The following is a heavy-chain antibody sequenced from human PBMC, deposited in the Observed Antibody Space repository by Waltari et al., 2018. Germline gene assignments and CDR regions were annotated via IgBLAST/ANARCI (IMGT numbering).Heavy chain of an antibody. CDR1: GGTFGRFA. Sequence: QVQLVQSGAEVKKPGSSVKVSCKACGGTFGRFAISWGRQAAGEGLEWMGGIIPKIGASNYAQKFQGRVTITADDSTRIAYMEVSSLSFEDTAVYFCATDTSPPYWGQGTLVIVSS. CDR2: IIPKIGAS. V-gene: IGHV1-69*01. D-gene: IGHD2-2*01. CDR3: ATDTSPPY. J-gene: IGHJ4*02.